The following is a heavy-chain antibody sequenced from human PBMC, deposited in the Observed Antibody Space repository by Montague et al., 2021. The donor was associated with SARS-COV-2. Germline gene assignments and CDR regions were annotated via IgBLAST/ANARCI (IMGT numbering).Heavy chain of an antibody. V-gene: IGHV4-59*01. J-gene: IGHJ6*02. CDR2: IYYSGST. D-gene: IGHD3-22*01. Sequence: SETLSLTCTVSGGSISSYYWSWIRQPPGKGLEWIGYIYYSGSTNYNPSLKSRVTISVDTSENQFSLKLSSVTAADTAVYYCARDSDYYDSSAGYYYGMDVWGQGTTVTVSS. CDR3: ARDSDYYDSSAGYYYGMDV. CDR1: GGSISSYY.